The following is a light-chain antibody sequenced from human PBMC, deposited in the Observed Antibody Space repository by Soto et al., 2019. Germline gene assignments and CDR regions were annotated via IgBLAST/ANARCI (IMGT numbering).Light chain of an antibody. J-gene: IGKJ2*01. CDR3: LQHSDYPFS. V-gene: IGKV1-17*01. CDR1: QGMRDA. Sequence: DIQMTQSPSSLSASVGDRVTITCRASQGMRDALGWYQQKPGKVHKRLIYSASNLQSGVPSRFSGSGSETEFTLTISSLQPEDFATYYCLQHSDYPFSFGQGTRLEI. CDR2: SAS.